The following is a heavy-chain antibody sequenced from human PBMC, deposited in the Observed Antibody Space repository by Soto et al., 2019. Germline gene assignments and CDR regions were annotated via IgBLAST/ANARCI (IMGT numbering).Heavy chain of an antibody. J-gene: IGHJ3*02. D-gene: IGHD3-16*02. CDR2: IKQDGSEK. V-gene: IGHV3-7*01. CDR3: ARDGPYDYIWGSYPNDAFDI. Sequence: GSLRLSCAASGFTFSSYWMSWVRQAPGKGLEWVANIKQDGSEKYYVDSVKGRFTISRDNAKNSLYLQMNSLRAEDTAVYYCARDGPYDYIWGSYPNDAFDIWGQGTMVTV. CDR1: GFTFSSYW.